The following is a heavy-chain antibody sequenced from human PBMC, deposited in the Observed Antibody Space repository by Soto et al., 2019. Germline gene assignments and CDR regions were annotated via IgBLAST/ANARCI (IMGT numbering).Heavy chain of an antibody. J-gene: IGHJ4*02. V-gene: IGHV3-9*01. D-gene: IGHD4-17*01. CDR3: AKDAYGDYAVEGYFDF. CDR2: ISWNSGSK. Sequence: EVQLVEAGGGLVQPGRSLRLSCAASGFIFNDYAMHWVRQAPGKGLEWVSGISWNSGSKGYADSVKGRFTISRDNAKNSLYLQMNSLRAEDTALYYCAKDAYGDYAVEGYFDFWGQGTLVTVSS. CDR1: GFIFNDYA.